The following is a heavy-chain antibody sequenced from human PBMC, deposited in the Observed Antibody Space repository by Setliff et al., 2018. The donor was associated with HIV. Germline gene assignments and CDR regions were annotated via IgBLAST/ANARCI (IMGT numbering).Heavy chain of an antibody. CDR2: IKTRNSGATT. V-gene: IGHV3-15*01. J-gene: IGHJ4*02. CDR3: TTDVPLSGSSCYDS. Sequence: PGGSLRLSCAASGFAFSSYSSNWVRQAPGKGLEWVGRIKTRNSGATTDYGIPVKGRFSISRDDSKDTVYLQMNSLTANDTGVYYCTTDVPLSGSSCYDSWGQGTLVTVSS. CDR1: GFAFSSYS. D-gene: IGHD2-15*01.